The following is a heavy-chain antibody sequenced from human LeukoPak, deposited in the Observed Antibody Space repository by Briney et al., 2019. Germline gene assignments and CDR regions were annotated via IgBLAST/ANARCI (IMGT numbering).Heavy chain of an antibody. CDR3: ARGRRYFDWLLPNPYYFDY. CDR1: GGSFSGYY. J-gene: IGHJ4*02. D-gene: IGHD3-9*01. V-gene: IGHV4-34*01. Sequence: SETLSLTCAVYGGSFSGYYWSWIRQPPGKGLEWSGEINHSGSTNYNPSLKSRVTISVDTSKNQFSRKRSSVTAADTAVYYCARGRRYFDWLLPNPYYFDYWGQGTLVTVSS. CDR2: INHSGST.